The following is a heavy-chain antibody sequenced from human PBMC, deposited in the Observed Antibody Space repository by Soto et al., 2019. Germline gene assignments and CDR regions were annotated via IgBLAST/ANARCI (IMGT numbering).Heavy chain of an antibody. CDR2: IDPSDSYT. CDR1: GHSFTSYW. V-gene: IGHV5-10-1*01. CDR3: ASDTSALEYDRSGRWFDP. Sequence: GEALKISCKGSGHSFTSYWISWVRQMPGKGLEWMGRIDPSDSYTNYSPSFQGHVTISADKSISTAYLQWSSLKASDTAMYFCASDTSALEYDRSGRWFDPWGQGTLVPVSS. D-gene: IGHD3-22*01. J-gene: IGHJ5*02.